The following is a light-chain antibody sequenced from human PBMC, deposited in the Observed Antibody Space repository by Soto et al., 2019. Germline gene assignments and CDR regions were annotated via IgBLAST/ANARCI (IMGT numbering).Light chain of an antibody. J-gene: IGLJ3*02. V-gene: IGLV8-61*01. CDR3: VLYVGSGIRV. CDR1: SGSVSTTNY. CDR2: SIN. Sequence: QTVVTQEPSFSVSPGGTVTLTCGLSSGSVSTTNYPSWYQQTPGQAPRTLIYSINTHFSGVPDGFSGSILGNKAALAITGAQADDESDYYCVLYVGSGIRVFCGGTNVTVL.